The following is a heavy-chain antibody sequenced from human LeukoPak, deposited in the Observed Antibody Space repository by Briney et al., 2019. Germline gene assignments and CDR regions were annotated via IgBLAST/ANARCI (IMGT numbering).Heavy chain of an antibody. Sequence: ASVKVSCKASGYTFTGYYMHWVRQAPGQGLEWMGRINPNSGGTNYAQKFQGRVTMTRDTSISTAYMELSGLRSDDTAVYYCARADLEYCSITSCYYFDYWGQGTLVTVSS. D-gene: IGHD2-2*01. V-gene: IGHV1-2*06. J-gene: IGHJ4*02. CDR1: GYTFTGYY. CDR2: INPNSGGT. CDR3: ARADLEYCSITSCYYFDY.